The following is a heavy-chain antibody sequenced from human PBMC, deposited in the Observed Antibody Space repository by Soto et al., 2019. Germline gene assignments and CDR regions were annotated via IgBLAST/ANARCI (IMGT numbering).Heavy chain of an antibody. V-gene: IGHV3-30*18. D-gene: IGHD2-2*01. Sequence: PGGSLRLSCAASGFTLSRYGMHLVRQAPGKGLEWVAVISYDGSNKYYADSVKGRFTISRDNSKNTLYLQMNSLRAEDTAVYYCAKRAGYCSNTSCYGETIRYYYYMDVWGKGTTVTVSS. CDR2: ISYDGSNK. J-gene: IGHJ6*03. CDR3: AKRAGYCSNTSCYGETIRYYYYMDV. CDR1: GFTLSRYG.